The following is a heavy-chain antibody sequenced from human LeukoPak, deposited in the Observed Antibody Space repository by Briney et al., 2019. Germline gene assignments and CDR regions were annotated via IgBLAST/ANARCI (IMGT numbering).Heavy chain of an antibody. CDR1: GFTFSSYS. V-gene: IGHV3-21*01. CDR3: ARGGLYYYGSGTDGMDV. D-gene: IGHD3-10*01. CDR2: ISSSSSYI. J-gene: IGHJ6*04. Sequence: GGSLRLSCAASGFTFSSYSMNWVRQAPGKGLEWVSSISSSSSYIYYADSVKGRFTISRDNAKNSLYLQMNSLRAEDTAVYYCARGGLYYYGSGTDGMDVWGKGTTVTVSS.